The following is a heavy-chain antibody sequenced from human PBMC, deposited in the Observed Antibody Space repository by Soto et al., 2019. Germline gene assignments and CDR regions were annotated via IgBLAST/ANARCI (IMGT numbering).Heavy chain of an antibody. CDR3: ARHRASMVRGAGWFEP. J-gene: IGHJ5*02. CDR1: GGSISSYY. Sequence: SETLSLTCTVSGGSISSYYWSWILQPPGKGLEWIGYIYYRGSTNYNPSLKSRVTISVDTSKNQFSLKLSSVTAADTAVYYCARHRASMVRGAGWFEPWGQGTLVTVSS. V-gene: IGHV4-59*08. D-gene: IGHD3-10*01. CDR2: IYYRGST.